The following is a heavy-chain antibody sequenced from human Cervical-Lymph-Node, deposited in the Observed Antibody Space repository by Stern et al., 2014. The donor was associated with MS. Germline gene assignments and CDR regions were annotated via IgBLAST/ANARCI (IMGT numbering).Heavy chain of an antibody. CDR3: TRHQEGIAAS. CDR1: GGTFSTFA. V-gene: IGHV1-69*01. Sequence: VQLVESGAEVKKPGSSVKVSCKASGGTFSTFAISWVRQAPGQGLEWLGGSITLVGTANSAQKFQGRVTCTADESINTAYMDLRVLRSDDTAIYYCTRHQEGIAASWGQGTLVTVSS. CDR2: SITLVGTA. J-gene: IGHJ5*02. D-gene: IGHD6-13*01.